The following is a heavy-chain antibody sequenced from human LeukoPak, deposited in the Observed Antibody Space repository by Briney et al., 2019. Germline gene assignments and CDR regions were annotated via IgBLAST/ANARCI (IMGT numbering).Heavy chain of an antibody. J-gene: IGHJ4*02. CDR2: INHSGST. D-gene: IGHD3-16*02. CDR3: ASYVWGSYRPFDY. CDR1: GYSISNGYY. V-gene: IGHV4-38-2*02. Sequence: SETLSLTCTVSGYSISNGYYWDWIRQPPGKGLEWIGEINHSGSTNYNPSLKSRVTISVDTSKNQFSLKLSSVTAADTAVYYCASYVWGSYRPFDYWGQGTLVTVSS.